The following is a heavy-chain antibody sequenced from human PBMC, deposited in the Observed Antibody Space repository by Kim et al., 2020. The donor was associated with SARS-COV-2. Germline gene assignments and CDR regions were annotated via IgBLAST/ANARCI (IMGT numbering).Heavy chain of an antibody. Sequence: ASVKVSCKTSGYTFTKYSIQWVRQAPGQRPEWLGWINAVTGHTKFSQKFQGRITITMDTSASTAYMELSSLRSEDTAVYHCAREGRIVIVAPTPWAASGLDAWGQGTTVTVSS. CDR1: GYTFTKYS. CDR2: INAVTGHT. D-gene: IGHD2-15*01. CDR3: AREGRIVIVAPTPWAASGLDA. V-gene: IGHV1-3*01. J-gene: IGHJ6*02.